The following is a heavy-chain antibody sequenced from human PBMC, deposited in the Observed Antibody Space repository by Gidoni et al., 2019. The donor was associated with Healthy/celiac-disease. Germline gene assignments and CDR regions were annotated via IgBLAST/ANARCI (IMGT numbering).Heavy chain of an antibody. D-gene: IGHD6-6*01. CDR2: INHSGST. J-gene: IGHJ4*02. CDR3: ARGSFTRIAARQKYFDY. Sequence: QVQLQQWGAGLLKPSETLSLTCAVYGGSFRCYYWSWIRPPPGKGLEWIGEINHSGSTNYNPSLKSRVTISVDTSKNQFSLKLSSVTAADTAVYYCARGSFTRIAARQKYFDYWGQGTLVTVSS. V-gene: IGHV4-34*01. CDR1: GGSFRCYY.